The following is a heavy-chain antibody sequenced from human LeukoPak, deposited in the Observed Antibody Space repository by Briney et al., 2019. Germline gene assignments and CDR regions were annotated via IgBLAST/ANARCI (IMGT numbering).Heavy chain of an antibody. Sequence: GGSLRLSCGASGFIFSNYEMNWVRQAPGKGLEWISYINSSANTIYYRDSVKGRFTISRDNARNSLYLQRNSLRAEDTAVYYCVREAFDYIWGTYRLFEFWGQGTLVTVSS. CDR1: GFIFSNYE. J-gene: IGHJ4*02. CDR2: INSSANTI. D-gene: IGHD3-16*02. V-gene: IGHV3-48*03. CDR3: VREAFDYIWGTYRLFEF.